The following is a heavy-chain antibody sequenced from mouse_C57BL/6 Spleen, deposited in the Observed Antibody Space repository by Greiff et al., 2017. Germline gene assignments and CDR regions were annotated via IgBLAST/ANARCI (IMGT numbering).Heavy chain of an antibody. V-gene: IGHV5-4*01. J-gene: IGHJ3*01. CDR3: ARDDGYSAWFAY. CDR2: ISDGGSYT. D-gene: IGHD2-3*01. CDR1: GFTFSNYA. Sequence: EVQLVESGGGLVKPGGSLKLSCAASGFTFSNYAMSWVRQTPEKRLEWVATISDGGSYTYYPDNVKGRFTISRDNAKDNLYLQMSHLKSEDTAMYYCARDDGYSAWFAYWGQGTLVTVSA.